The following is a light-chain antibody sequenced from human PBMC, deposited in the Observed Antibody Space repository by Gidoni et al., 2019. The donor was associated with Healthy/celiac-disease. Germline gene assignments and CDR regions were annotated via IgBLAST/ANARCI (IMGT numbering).Light chain of an antibody. J-gene: IGLJ2*01. CDR1: DIGSKS. Sequence: YVPNQQPPWSAAPGKTARITCGGNDIGSKSGHWYQQKPGQAPVLVIYYDSDRPSGIPERFSGSNSGNTATLTISRVEAGDEADYYCQVWDSSSDHVVFGGGTKLTVL. CDR3: QVWDSSSDHVV. V-gene: IGLV3-21*04. CDR2: YDS.